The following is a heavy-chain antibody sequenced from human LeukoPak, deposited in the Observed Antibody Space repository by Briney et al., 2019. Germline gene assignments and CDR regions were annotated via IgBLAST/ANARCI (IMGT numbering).Heavy chain of an antibody. J-gene: IGHJ4*02. V-gene: IGHV1-2*02. CDR1: GYTFTGYY. D-gene: IGHD5-18*01. CDR2: INPNSGGT. CDR3: ARIGRGDTAMVAYFDY. Sequence: GASVKVSCKASGYTFTGYYMHWVRQAPGQGLEWMGGINPNSGGTNYAQKFQGRVTMTRDTSISTAYMELSRLRSDDTAVYYCARIGRGDTAMVAYFDYWGQGTLVTVSS.